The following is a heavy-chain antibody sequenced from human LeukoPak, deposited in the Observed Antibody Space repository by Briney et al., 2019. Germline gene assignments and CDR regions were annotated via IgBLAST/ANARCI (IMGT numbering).Heavy chain of an antibody. D-gene: IGHD6-13*01. J-gene: IGHJ3*02. CDR3: ATGRKPSSSWYGGGYGAFDI. CDR2: IYYSGST. CDR1: GGSISSYY. V-gene: IGHV4-59*01. Sequence: PETLSLTCTVSGGSISSYYWSWIRQPPGKGLEWIGYIYYSGSTNYNPSLKSRVTISVDTSKNQFSLKLSSVTAADTAVYYCATGRKPSSSWYGGGYGAFDIWGQGTMVTVSS.